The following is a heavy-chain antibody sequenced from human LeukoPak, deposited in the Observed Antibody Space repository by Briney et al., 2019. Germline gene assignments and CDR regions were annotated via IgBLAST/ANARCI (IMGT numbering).Heavy chain of an antibody. CDR3: ARRAPRSRWYFDL. CDR2: IYYSGST. Sequence: SETLSLTCTVSGGSISSHYWSWIRQPPGKGLEWIGYIYYSGSTNYNPSLKSRVTISVDTSKNQFSLKLSSVTAADTAVYYCARRAPRSRWYFDLWGRGTLVTVSS. J-gene: IGHJ2*01. CDR1: GGSISSHY. V-gene: IGHV4-59*08.